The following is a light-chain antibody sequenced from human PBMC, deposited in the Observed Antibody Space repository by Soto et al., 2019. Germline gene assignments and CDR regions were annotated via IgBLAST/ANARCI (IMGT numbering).Light chain of an antibody. CDR2: EDN. V-gene: IGLV3-1*01. J-gene: IGLJ2*01. CDR3: QAWASGTPVV. Sequence: SYELTQEPSVSVSPGQKASITCSGDTLGDKYVCWYQQKPGQSPVLVIHEDNKRPSGIPERFFGSNSGNTATLTISGTQAMDEAAYYCQAWASGTPVVFGGGTKLTVL. CDR1: TLGDKY.